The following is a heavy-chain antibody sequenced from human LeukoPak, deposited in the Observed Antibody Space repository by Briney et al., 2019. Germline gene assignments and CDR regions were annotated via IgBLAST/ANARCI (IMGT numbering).Heavy chain of an antibody. V-gene: IGHV3-11*04. Sequence: GGSLRLSCAASGFSFSDYYMTWLRQAPGKGLEWLSYISSSGTTIHHADSVEGRFTISRDNAKNSLYLQMNSLRAEDTAVYYCARLGFPVYYYYMDVWGKGTTVTVSS. CDR1: GFSFSDYY. D-gene: IGHD2-15*01. J-gene: IGHJ6*03. CDR3: ARLGFPVYYYYMDV. CDR2: ISSSGTTI.